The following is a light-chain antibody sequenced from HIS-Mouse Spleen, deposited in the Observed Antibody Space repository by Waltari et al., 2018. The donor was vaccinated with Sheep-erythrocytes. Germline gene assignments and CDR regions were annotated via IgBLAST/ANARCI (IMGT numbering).Light chain of an antibody. Sequence: DIVMTQSPLSLPVTPGEPASLSCRSSQSLLHSNGYHYLDCYLQKPGQSPQLLIYAASSLQSGVPSRFSGSGSGTDFTLTISSLQPEDFATYYCQQSYSTPPLTFGGGTKVEIK. CDR2: AAS. CDR3: QQSYSTPPLT. CDR1: QSLLHSNGYHY. J-gene: IGKJ4*01. V-gene: IGKV2-28*01.